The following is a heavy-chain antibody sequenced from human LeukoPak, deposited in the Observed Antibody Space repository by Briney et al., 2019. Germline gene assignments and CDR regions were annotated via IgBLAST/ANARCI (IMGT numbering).Heavy chain of an antibody. D-gene: IGHD2-8*01. Sequence: QPGGSLRLSCAASGFTFSSYAMTWVRQAPGKGLEWVSAISGSGGSTYYADSVKGRFTISRDNSKNTLYLQMNSLRAEDTAVYYCARDAGYADAFDIWGQGTMVTVSS. CDR2: ISGSGGST. CDR3: ARDAGYADAFDI. V-gene: IGHV3-23*01. J-gene: IGHJ3*02. CDR1: GFTFSSYA.